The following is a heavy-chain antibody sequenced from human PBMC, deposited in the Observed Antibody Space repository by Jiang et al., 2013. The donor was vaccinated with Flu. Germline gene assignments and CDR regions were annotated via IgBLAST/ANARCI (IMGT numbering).Heavy chain of an antibody. CDR3: ARHPALYYDSSPYIDY. CDR1: GYSFTSYW. CDR2: IYPGDSDT. J-gene: IGHJ4*02. D-gene: IGHD3-22*01. Sequence: GAEVKKPGESLKISCKGSGYSFTSYWIGWVRQMPGKGLEWMGIIYPGDSDTRYSPSFQGQVTISADKSISTAYLQWSSLKASDTAMYYCARHPALYYDSSPYIDYWGQGTLVTVSS. V-gene: IGHV5-51*01.